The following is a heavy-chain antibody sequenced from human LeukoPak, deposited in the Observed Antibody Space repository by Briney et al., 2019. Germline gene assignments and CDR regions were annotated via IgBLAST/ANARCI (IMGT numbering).Heavy chain of an antibody. J-gene: IGHJ4*02. CDR3: AKDGRPAAKVSAYFDY. V-gene: IGHV3-23*01. CDR1: GFTFSSYA. CDR2: ISGSGGST. D-gene: IGHD2-2*01. Sequence: PGGSLRLSCAASGFTFSSYAMSWVRQAPGKGLECVSAISGSGGSTYYADSVKGRFTISRDNSKNTLYLQMNSLRAEDTAVYYCAKDGRPAAKVSAYFDYWGQGTLVTVSS.